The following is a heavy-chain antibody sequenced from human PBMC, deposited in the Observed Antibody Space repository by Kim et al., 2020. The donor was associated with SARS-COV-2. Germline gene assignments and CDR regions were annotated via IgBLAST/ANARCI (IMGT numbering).Heavy chain of an antibody. CDR3: AREGRDGYEFGDY. CDR2: IYYSGNT. Sequence: SETLSLTCTVSGGSISSFYWSWIRQPPGKGLEWIGHIYYSGNTNYNPSLRSRVTISVDTSKNQFSLKLSSVTAADTAVYYCAREGRDGYEFGDYWGQGTLVTVSS. V-gene: IGHV4-59*13. CDR1: GGSISSFY. D-gene: IGHD5-12*01. J-gene: IGHJ4*02.